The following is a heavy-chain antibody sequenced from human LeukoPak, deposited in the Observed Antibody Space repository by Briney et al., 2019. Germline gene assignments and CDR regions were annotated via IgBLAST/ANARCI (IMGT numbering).Heavy chain of an antibody. CDR3: ARRYTVLLWFGGPFDP. Sequence: SETLSLTCTVSGGSISSYYWSWIRQPPGKGLEWIGSIYYSGSTYYNPSLKSRVTISVDTSKNQFSLKLSSVTAADTAVYYCARRYTVLLWFGGPFDPWGQGTLVTVSS. D-gene: IGHD3-10*01. V-gene: IGHV4-59*04. CDR1: GGSISSYY. CDR2: IYYSGST. J-gene: IGHJ5*02.